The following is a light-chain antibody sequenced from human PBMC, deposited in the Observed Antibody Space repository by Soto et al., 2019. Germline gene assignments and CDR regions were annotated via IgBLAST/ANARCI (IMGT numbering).Light chain of an antibody. CDR1: QSVSNNY. Sequence: ELVLTQSPGTLSLSPGERATLSCRASQSVSNNYLAWHQQKPGQAPRLLIYGASNRATGIPDRFSGSGSGTDFTLTISRLEPEDFAVYYCQQYGSSGTFGQGTKVDIK. CDR2: GAS. CDR3: QQYGSSGT. V-gene: IGKV3-20*01. J-gene: IGKJ1*01.